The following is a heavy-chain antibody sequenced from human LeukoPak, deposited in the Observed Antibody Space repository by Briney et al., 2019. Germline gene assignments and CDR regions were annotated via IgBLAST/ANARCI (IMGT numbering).Heavy chain of an antibody. J-gene: IGHJ4*02. V-gene: IGHV1-46*04. D-gene: IGHD3-22*01. CDR3: ARRSTHYYASSPHYGYYLDY. CDR2: INPRGGST. Sequence: ASVKVSCKASGYTFIDYYMHWVRQAPGQGLEWMGIINPRGGSTTCAQKLQGRVTMTRDTSTSTVYMELSSLRSEHTAVYYCARRSTHYYASSPHYGYYLDYWGPGALVTVSS. CDR1: GYTFIDYY.